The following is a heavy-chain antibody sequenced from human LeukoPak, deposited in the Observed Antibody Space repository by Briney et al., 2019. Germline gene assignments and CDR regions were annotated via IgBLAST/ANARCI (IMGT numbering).Heavy chain of an antibody. D-gene: IGHD3-3*01. Sequence: SVKVSCKASGGTFSSYAISWVRQAPGQGLECMGGIIPIFGTANYAQKVQGRVTITADKSTSPAYMELSSLRSEDTAVYYCAKNYDFWSGYYIPKRYYYYYMDVWGKGTTVTVPS. J-gene: IGHJ6*03. CDR2: IIPIFGTA. V-gene: IGHV1-69*06. CDR3: AKNYDFWSGYYIPKRYYYYYMDV. CDR1: GGTFSSYA.